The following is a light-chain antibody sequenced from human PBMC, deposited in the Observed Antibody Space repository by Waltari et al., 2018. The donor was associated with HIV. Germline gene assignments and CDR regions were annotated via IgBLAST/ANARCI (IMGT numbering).Light chain of an antibody. CDR2: DDV. CDR1: NIRTKS. J-gene: IGLJ3*02. V-gene: IGLV3-21*02. Sequence: SYVLTQPPSVSVAPGQTARITCGGNNIRTKSVHWYQQKPGQAPVLVVFDDVDRPSGIPVRFSGSNSGNMATLTISRVEAGDEADYYCQVWDSGSEPPVLFGGGTKLTVL. CDR3: QVWDSGSEPPVL.